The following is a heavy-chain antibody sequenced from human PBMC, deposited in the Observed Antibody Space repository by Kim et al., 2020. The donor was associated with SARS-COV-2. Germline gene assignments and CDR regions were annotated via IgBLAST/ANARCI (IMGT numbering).Heavy chain of an antibody. J-gene: IGHJ4*02. Sequence: GGSLRLSCAASGFTSSSYTMNWVRQAPGKGLEWVSSISSSSSYIYYADSVKGRFTISRDIAKNSLYLQMNSLRAEDTAVYYCARGPRGYSYGYVDYGGEGGLVIAAS. CDR3: ARGPRGYSYGYVDY. CDR2: ISSSSSYI. CDR1: GFTSSSYT. V-gene: IGHV3-21*01. D-gene: IGHD5-18*01.